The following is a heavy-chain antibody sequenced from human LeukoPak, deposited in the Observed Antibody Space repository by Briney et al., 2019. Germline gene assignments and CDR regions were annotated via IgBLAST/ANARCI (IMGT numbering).Heavy chain of an antibody. CDR3: ARAKPTSIAARRGKYYFDY. CDR1: GGSISSGDYY. Sequence: PSQTLSLTCTVSGGSISSGDYYWSWIRRPPGKGLEWIGSIYHSGSTYYNPSLKSRVTISVDTSKNQFSLKLSSVTAADTAVYYCARAKPTSIAARRGKYYFDYWGQGTLVTVSS. J-gene: IGHJ4*02. D-gene: IGHD6-6*01. V-gene: IGHV4-39*07. CDR2: IYHSGST.